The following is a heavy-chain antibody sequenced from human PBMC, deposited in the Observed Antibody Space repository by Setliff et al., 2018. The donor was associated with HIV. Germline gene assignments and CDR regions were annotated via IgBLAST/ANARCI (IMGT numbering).Heavy chain of an antibody. V-gene: IGHV1-18*01. CDR2: ISAYTGKT. J-gene: IGHJ6*03. CDR1: GYTFTSYG. D-gene: IGHD3-3*01. Sequence: ASVKVSCKASGYTFTSYGISWVRQAPGQGLEWMGWISAYTGKTNYAQKLQGRVTMTTDTSTSTAYMELRSLRSDDTAMYYCVRGVQSPPHYSYYYMDVWGEGTMVTV. CDR3: VRGVQSPPHYSYYYMDV.